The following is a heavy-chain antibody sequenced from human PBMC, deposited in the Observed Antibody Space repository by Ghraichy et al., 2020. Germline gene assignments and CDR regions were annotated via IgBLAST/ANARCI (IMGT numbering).Heavy chain of an antibody. D-gene: IGHD6-13*01. J-gene: IGHJ4*02. CDR1: GFTFSSYA. Sequence: GGSLRLSCAASGFTFSSYAMSWVRQAPGKGLEWVSAISGSGGSTYYADSVKGRFTISRDNSKNTLYLQMNSLRAEDTAVYYCAKDEGPYSSSWYDYWGQGTLVTVSS. CDR3: AKDEGPYSSSWYDY. V-gene: IGHV3-23*01. CDR2: ISGSGGST.